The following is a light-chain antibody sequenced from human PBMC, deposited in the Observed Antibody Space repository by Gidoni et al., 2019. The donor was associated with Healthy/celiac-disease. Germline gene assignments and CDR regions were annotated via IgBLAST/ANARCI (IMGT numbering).Light chain of an antibody. CDR3: QQSYSTLWT. V-gene: IGKV1-39*01. J-gene: IGKJ1*01. Sequence: IQMTQSPSSLSASLGDRVTITRRASHNNSSYLHWYQQKPGKAPKLLIYAASSLQSGVPSRFSGSGSGTDFTLTISSLQPEDFAAYYCQQSYSTLWTFGQGTKVEIK. CDR1: HNNSSY. CDR2: AAS.